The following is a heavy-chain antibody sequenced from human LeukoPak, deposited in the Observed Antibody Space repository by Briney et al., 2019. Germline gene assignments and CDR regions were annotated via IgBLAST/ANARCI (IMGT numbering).Heavy chain of an antibody. V-gene: IGHV4-34*01. D-gene: IGHD6-13*01. Sequence: PSETLSLTCAVYGGSFSGYYWSWIRQPPGKGLEWIGEINHSGSTNYNPSLKSRVTISVDTSKNQFSLKLSSVTPEDTAVYYCARVSSWTEEPDTGLDYWGPGTVVIVSS. CDR2: INHSGST. CDR1: GGSFSGYY. CDR3: ARVSSWTEEPDTGLDY. J-gene: IGHJ4*02.